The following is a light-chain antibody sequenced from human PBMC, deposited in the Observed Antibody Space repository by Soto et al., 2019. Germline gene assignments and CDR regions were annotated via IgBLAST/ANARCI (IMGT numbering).Light chain of an antibody. CDR3: QSSDYTLSAVV. V-gene: IGLV1-40*01. Sequence: QSVLTQPPSVSGAPGQRVTISCTGTSSNIGAGYDVHWYQQLPGTAPKLLIYDNNKRPSGVPGRFSGSKSGTTASLAITGLQAEDEAVYYCQSSDYTLSAVVFGGGTKVTVL. J-gene: IGLJ2*01. CDR2: DNN. CDR1: SSNIGAGYD.